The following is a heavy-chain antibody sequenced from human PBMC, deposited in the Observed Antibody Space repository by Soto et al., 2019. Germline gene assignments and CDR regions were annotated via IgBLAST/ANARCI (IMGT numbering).Heavy chain of an antibody. Sequence: SVKVSCKASGGTFSSYAISWVRQAPGQGLEWMGGIIPIFGTANYAQKFQGRVTITADESTSTAYMELSSLRSEDTAVYYCARDRGDSSGYWDPKFDYWGQGTLVTVSS. CDR1: GGTFSSYA. V-gene: IGHV1-69*13. D-gene: IGHD3-22*01. CDR2: IIPIFGTA. CDR3: ARDRGDSSGYWDPKFDY. J-gene: IGHJ4*02.